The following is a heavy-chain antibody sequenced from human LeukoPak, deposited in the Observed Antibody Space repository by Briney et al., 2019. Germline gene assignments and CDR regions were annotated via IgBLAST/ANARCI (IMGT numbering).Heavy chain of an antibody. J-gene: IGHJ4*02. CDR3: ARDLFVFGLPQYYFDY. V-gene: IGHV1-69*06. CDR2: IIPIFGTA. Sequence: WASVKVSCKASGGTFSSYAISWVRQAPGQGLEWMGGIIPIFGTANYAQKFQGRVTITADKSTSTAYMELSSLRSEDTAVYYCARDLFVFGLPQYYFDYWGQGTLVTVSS. CDR1: GGTFSSYA. D-gene: IGHD3-10*01.